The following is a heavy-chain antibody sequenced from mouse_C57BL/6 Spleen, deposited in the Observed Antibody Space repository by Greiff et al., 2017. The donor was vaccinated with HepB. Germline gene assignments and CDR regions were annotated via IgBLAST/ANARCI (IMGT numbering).Heavy chain of an antibody. D-gene: IGHD1-1*01. Sequence: EVQLVESGGGLVQPGGSLKLSCAASGFTFSDYYMYWVRQTPEKRLEWVAYISNGGGSTYYPDTVKGRFTISRDNAKNTLYLQMSRLKSEDTAMYYCAMSYYYGSTLYAMDYWGQGTSVTVSS. CDR2: ISNGGGST. V-gene: IGHV5-12*01. CDR3: AMSYYYGSTLYAMDY. CDR1: GFTFSDYY. J-gene: IGHJ4*01.